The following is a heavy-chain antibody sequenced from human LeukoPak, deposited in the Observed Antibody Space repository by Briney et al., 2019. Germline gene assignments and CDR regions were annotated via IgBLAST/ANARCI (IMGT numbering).Heavy chain of an antibody. Sequence: GGSLRLSCAASGFTFSSYGMHWVRQAPGKGLEWVAVIWYDGSNKYYADSVKGRFTISRDNSKNTLYLQMNSLRAEDAAVYYCAKGSSTYYDILTAAHYFDYWGQGTLVTVSS. J-gene: IGHJ4*02. D-gene: IGHD3-9*01. CDR2: IWYDGSNK. CDR1: GFTFSSYG. V-gene: IGHV3-30*02. CDR3: AKGSSTYYDILTAAHYFDY.